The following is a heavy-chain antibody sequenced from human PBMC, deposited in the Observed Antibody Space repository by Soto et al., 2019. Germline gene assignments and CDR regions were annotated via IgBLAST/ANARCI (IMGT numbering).Heavy chain of an antibody. Sequence: PSETLSLTCTVSGDSISSSYWSWIRQPPGKGLEWIGNIYYSGSTNYNTSLKDRVTISVDTSKTQFSLKLISVTAADTAVYYCARDGVYCSSSTCFGFFDSWGQGTLVTVSS. J-gene: IGHJ4*01. CDR2: IYYSGST. D-gene: IGHD2-2*01. CDR1: GDSISSSY. V-gene: IGHV4-59*01. CDR3: ARDGVYCSSSTCFGFFDS.